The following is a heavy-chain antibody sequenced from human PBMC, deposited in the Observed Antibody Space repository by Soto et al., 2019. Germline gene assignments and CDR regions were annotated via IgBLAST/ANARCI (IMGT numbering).Heavy chain of an antibody. Sequence: GGSLRLSCAASEFSFDDYAMSWVRQAPGKGLEWVSSITYTGISTYYVDSVKGRFTISRDNSKDTLYLQMNSLRAEDTAIYYCAKASVWYPYFDSWGQGTLVTVSS. D-gene: IGHD6-13*01. CDR1: EFSFDDYA. CDR2: ITYTGIST. J-gene: IGHJ4*02. CDR3: AKASVWYPYFDS. V-gene: IGHV3-23*01.